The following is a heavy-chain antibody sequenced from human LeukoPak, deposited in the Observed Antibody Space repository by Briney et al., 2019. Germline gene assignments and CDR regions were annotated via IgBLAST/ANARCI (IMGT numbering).Heavy chain of an antibody. CDR3: ARNPPRGVKVAGRYYFDY. D-gene: IGHD6-19*01. CDR2: IWYDGSNK. Sequence: PGGSLRLSCAASGFTFSSYGMHWVRQAPGKGLEWVAVIWYDGSNKYYADSVKGRFTISRDNSKNTLYLQMNSLRAEDTAVYYCARNPPRGVKVAGRYYFDYWGQGTLVTVSS. J-gene: IGHJ4*02. CDR1: GFTFSSYG. V-gene: IGHV3-33*01.